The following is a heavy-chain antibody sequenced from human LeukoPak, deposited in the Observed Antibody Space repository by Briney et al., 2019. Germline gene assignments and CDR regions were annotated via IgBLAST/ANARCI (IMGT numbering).Heavy chain of an antibody. V-gene: IGHV3-53*01. CDR2: LYSGGNT. CDR1: GFTVSSNY. Sequence: GGSLRLSCVVSGFTVSSNYMSWVRQAPGKGLEWVSVLYSGGNTYHADSVKGRFTISRDNSKNTLYLQMNSLRAEDTAVYYCAREANTVYYFDYWGQGTLVTVSS. D-gene: IGHD4-11*01. J-gene: IGHJ4*02. CDR3: AREANTVYYFDY.